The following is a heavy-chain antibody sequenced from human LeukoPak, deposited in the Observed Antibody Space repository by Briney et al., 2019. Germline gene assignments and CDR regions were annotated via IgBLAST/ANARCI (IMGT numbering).Heavy chain of an antibody. D-gene: IGHD1-26*01. CDR1: GGSISSSSYY. CDR3: ARELMGASTY. CDR2: IYYSGST. Sequence: PSETLSLTCTVSGGSISSSSYYWGWIRQPPGKGLEWIGSIYYSGSTYYNPSLKSRVTISVDTSKNQFSLKLSSVTAADTAVYYCARELMGASTYWGQGTLVTVSS. V-gene: IGHV4-39*02. J-gene: IGHJ4*02.